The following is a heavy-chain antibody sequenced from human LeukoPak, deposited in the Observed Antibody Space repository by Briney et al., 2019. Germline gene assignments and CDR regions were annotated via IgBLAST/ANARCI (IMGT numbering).Heavy chain of an antibody. J-gene: IGHJ4*02. V-gene: IGHV1-2*02. CDR2: IHPNSGGT. D-gene: IGHD1-26*01. CDR1: GFMFTGYY. Sequence: GASVKLSCTASGFMFTGYYMHWMRQAPGQGLEWMGYIHPNSGGTKDAQKFQGRVTLTRDTSISTAYMELSSLTSDDTAVYYCPRVGGNSGTYLANDYWGQGTLVTVSS. CDR3: PRVGGNSGTYLANDY.